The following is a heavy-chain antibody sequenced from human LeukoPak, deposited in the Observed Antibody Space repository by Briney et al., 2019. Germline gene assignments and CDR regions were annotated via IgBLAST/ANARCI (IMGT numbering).Heavy chain of an antibody. D-gene: IGHD3-16*01. CDR3: ARSRTSYENLDY. J-gene: IGHJ4*02. V-gene: IGHV4-59*01. CDR2: IYYSGST. Sequence: SETLSLTCTVPGGSISSYYWSWIRQPPGKGLEWIGYIYYSGSTNYNPSLKSRVTISVDTSKNQFSLKLSSVTAADTAVYYCARSRTSYENLDYWGQGTLVTVSS. CDR1: GGSISSYY.